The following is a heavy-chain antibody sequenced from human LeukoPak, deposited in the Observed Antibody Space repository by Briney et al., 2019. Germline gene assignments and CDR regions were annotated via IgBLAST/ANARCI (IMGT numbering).Heavy chain of an antibody. CDR1: GYTFTGYY. CDR3: ARRGSSWPNNWFDP. CDR2: INPNSGGT. V-gene: IGHV1-2*02. J-gene: IGHJ5*02. Sequence: GASVKVSCKASGYTFTGYYMHWVRQAPGQGLEWMGWINPNSGGTNYAQKFQGRVTMTRDTSISTAYMELSRLRSDDTAVYYCARRGSSWPNNWFDPWGQGTLVTVSS. D-gene: IGHD6-13*01.